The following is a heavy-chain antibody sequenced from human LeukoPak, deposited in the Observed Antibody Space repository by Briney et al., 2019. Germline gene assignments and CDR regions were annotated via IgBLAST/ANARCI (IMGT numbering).Heavy chain of an antibody. CDR3: ARDFWSGYYADYYYYMDV. J-gene: IGHJ6*03. V-gene: IGHV4-59*01. CDR2: IYYSGST. D-gene: IGHD3-3*01. CDR1: GLSNSKYY. Sequence: KPSEPLSLTCAVSGLSNSKYYWSWIREPPGKGLEGVGYIYYSGSTKYNPSLKTRVTISVDTPKNHFSPMLSSVTAADTAVYYCARDFWSGYYADYYYYMDVWGKGTTVTVSS.